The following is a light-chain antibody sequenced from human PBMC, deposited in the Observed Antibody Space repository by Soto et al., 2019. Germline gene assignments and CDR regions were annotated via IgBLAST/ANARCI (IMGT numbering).Light chain of an antibody. V-gene: IGKV3-11*01. Sequence: EIVLTQSPATLSLSPGERATLSCRASQSISSYLAWYQQKPGQAPRLLIYDASNRATGIPARFSGSGSGTDFTLPIGSLEPEDCAVYYCQQRSNWPPITFGQGTRLEIK. J-gene: IGKJ5*01. CDR1: QSISSY. CDR3: QQRSNWPPIT. CDR2: DAS.